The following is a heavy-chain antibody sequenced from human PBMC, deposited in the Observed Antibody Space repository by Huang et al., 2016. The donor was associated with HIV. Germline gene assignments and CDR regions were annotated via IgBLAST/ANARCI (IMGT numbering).Heavy chain of an antibody. CDR1: GFIFSSYW. J-gene: IGHJ6*03. Sequence: EVQLVQSGGEVKKPGESLKISCQASGFIFSSYWLGWVRQMPGKGLEWMGTICPDDSETKYSPSFQGQVIISADKSTGTAYLQWNKLRASDSALYYCASRRTAPESYYMDVWGKGTTVTVSS. CDR2: ICPDDSET. CDR3: ASRRTAPESYYMDV. V-gene: IGHV5-51*03. D-gene: IGHD2-21*02.